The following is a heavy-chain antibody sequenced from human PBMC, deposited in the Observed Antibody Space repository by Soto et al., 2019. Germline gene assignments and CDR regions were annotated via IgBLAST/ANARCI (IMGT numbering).Heavy chain of an antibody. D-gene: IGHD2-21*01. J-gene: IGHJ4*02. CDR3: AKDAVYNDGLWLMDH. CDR2: IYGSGGGI. V-gene: IGHV3-23*01. CDR1: GLPHSSFA. Sequence: PGGSLRLSCTASGLPHSSFAMMWVRQAPGKGLECVSGIYGSGGGIEYAESVKGRFTISRDNSKNTVYLQTTDLRADDTAVYYCAKDAVYNDGLWLMDHWGQGTQVTVSS.